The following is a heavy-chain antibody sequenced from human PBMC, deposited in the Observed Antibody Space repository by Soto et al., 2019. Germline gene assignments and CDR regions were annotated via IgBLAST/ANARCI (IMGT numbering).Heavy chain of an antibody. V-gene: IGHV4-39*01. D-gene: IGHD2-8*01. CDR1: GGSISSSGFS. CDR3: TKVSSGWFDP. Sequence: SETLSLTCTVSGGSISSSGFSRGWVRQPPGKGLEWIGCAYYSGSTYYNPSLKSRVTISVDTSGNQFSLRLNSVTAADTAVYYCTKVSSGWFDPWGQGTLVTVSS. CDR2: AYYSGST. J-gene: IGHJ5*02.